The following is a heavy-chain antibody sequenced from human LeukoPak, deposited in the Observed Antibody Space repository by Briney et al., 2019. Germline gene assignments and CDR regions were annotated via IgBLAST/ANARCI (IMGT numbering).Heavy chain of an antibody. V-gene: IGHV3-30*02. CDR1: GFPFSSYG. CDR3: AKENTRDGYRHFHY. CDR2: IRYDENTK. Sequence: GGSLRLSCTASGFPFSSYGMQWVRQAPGKGLERVACIRYDENTKYYADSVKGRFTVSRDNSENTLFLQMNSLRAEDTAVYYCAKENTRDGYRHFHYWGQGTLVTVSS. D-gene: IGHD5-24*01. J-gene: IGHJ4*02.